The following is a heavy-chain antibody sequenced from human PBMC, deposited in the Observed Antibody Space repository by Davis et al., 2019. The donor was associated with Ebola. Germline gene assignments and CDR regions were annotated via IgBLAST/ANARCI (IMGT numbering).Heavy chain of an antibody. D-gene: IGHD4-23*01. J-gene: IGHJ5*02. CDR2: IYHSGST. CDR1: GYSINRGFT. V-gene: IGHV4-38-2*02. CDR3: ARHTSYGGKTWFDP. Sequence: MPSETLSLTCTVSGYSINRGFTWGWIRQPPGKGLEWLGSIYHSGSTSYNPSLKSRVTISVDTSENQFSLRLTSVTAADTALYHCARHTSYGGKTWFDPWGQGTLVTASS.